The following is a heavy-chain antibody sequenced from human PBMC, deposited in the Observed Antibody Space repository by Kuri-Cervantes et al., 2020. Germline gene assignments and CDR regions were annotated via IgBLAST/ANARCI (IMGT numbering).Heavy chain of an antibody. CDR1: GFTFSNAW. J-gene: IGHJ6*02. V-gene: IGHV3-15*01. Sequence: GESLKISCAASGFTFSNAWMSWVRQAPGKGLEWVGRIKSKTDGGTTDYAAPVKGRFTISRDDSKNTLYLQMNSLKTEDTAVYYCATVLRRKRAIHLTGTYNYYYGMDVWGQGTTVTISS. D-gene: IGHD1-20*01. CDR3: ATVLRRKRAIHLTGTYNYYYGMDV. CDR2: IKSKTDGGTT.